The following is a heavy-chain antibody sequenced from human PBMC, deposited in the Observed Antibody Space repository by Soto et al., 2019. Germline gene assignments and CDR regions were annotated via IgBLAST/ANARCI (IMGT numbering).Heavy chain of an antibody. D-gene: IGHD2-2*01. V-gene: IGHV1-18*04. J-gene: IGHJ6*02. CDR2: ISAYNGNT. Sequence: QVQLVQSGAEVKKPGASVKVSCKASGYTFTSYGISWVRQAPGQGLEWMGWISAYNGNTNYAQKLQGRVTMTTDTSTSTGYMELRSLRSDDTAVYYCARDNFIPAATTGKYYGMDVWGQGTTVTVSS. CDR3: ARDNFIPAATTGKYYGMDV. CDR1: GYTFTSYG.